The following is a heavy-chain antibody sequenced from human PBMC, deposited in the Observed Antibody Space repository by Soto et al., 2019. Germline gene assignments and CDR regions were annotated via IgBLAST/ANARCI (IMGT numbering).Heavy chain of an antibody. CDR2: IYYSGST. Sequence: SETLSLTCTVSGGSISSYYWSWIRLPPGKGLEWIGYIYYSGSTNYNPSLKSRVTISVDTSKNQFSLKLSSVTAADTAVYYCARSGYSYGPNPLLYWGQGTLVTVSS. V-gene: IGHV4-59*12. D-gene: IGHD5-18*01. CDR3: ARSGYSYGPNPLLY. J-gene: IGHJ4*02. CDR1: GGSISSYY.